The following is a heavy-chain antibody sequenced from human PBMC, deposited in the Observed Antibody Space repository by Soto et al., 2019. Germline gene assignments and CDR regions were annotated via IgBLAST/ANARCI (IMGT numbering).Heavy chain of an antibody. CDR3: ARDQRDTTAMGFYYYYYGMDV. Sequence: PGGSLRLSCASSGFTFSSYGMHLVRQAPGKGLEWVAVISYDGSNKYYADSVKGRFTISRDNSKNTLYLQMNSLRAEDTAVYYCARDQRDTTAMGFYYYYYGMDVWGQGTTVTVSS. CDR1: GFTFSSYG. D-gene: IGHD5-18*01. CDR2: ISYDGSNK. V-gene: IGHV3-30*03. J-gene: IGHJ6*02.